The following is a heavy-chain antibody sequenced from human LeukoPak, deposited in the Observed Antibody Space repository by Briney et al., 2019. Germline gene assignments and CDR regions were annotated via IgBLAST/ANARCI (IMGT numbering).Heavy chain of an antibody. V-gene: IGHV3-21*01. CDR3: ARDGITMISGAFDI. CDR2: ISSSSSYI. D-gene: IGHD3-22*01. CDR1: GFTFSSYS. J-gene: IGHJ3*02. Sequence: GGSLRLSCAASGFTFSSYSMNWDRQAPGKGLEWVSSISSSSSYIYYADSVKGRFTISRDNAKNSLYLQVNSLRAEDTAVYYCARDGITMISGAFDIWGQGTMVTVSS.